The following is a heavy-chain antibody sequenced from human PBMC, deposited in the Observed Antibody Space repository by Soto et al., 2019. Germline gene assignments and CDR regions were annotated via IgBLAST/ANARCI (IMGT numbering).Heavy chain of an antibody. V-gene: IGHV4-59*11. J-gene: IGHJ4*02. CDR1: GFSTSRHY. Sequence: KAXETLSLTCNVAGFSTSRHYWAWIRQPPGKSLEWIGYIFHVGGAAYNPSLKSRVTMSVDTSKNLLSLNLNSVTAADTAVYYCARLFFRGSSGYDDIWGQGAQVTAPQ. D-gene: IGHD5-12*01. CDR2: IFHVGGA. CDR3: ARLFFRGSSGYDDI.